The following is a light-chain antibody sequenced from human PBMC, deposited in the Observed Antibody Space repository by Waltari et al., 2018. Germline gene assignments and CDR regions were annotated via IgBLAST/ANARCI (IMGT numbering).Light chain of an antibody. CDR2: GAS. Sequence: EIVLTQPPGTLSLSPGARATLSCRASQSVRNSYLAWYQQKLGQAPRLLIYGASSRATGIPDRFSGSGSGTDFSLTISRLEPEDFAVYYCHQYGTSPRTFGQGTKVEIK. V-gene: IGKV3-20*01. CDR3: HQYGTSPRT. CDR1: QSVRNSY. J-gene: IGKJ1*01.